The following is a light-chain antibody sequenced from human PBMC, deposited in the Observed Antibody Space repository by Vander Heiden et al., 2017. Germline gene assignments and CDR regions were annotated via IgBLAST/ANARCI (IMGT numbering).Light chain of an antibody. CDR1: SSNIGSNY. J-gene: IGLJ3*02. CDR3: AAWDDSLSGPV. V-gene: IGLV1-47*01. Sequence: QSVLTQPPSASGTPGQRVTLSCSGSSSNIGSNYVSWYQQLPGPAPKLLVYGNNQRPSGVPDRFSGSKSGTSASLAISGLRSEDEADYYCAAWDDSLSGPVFGGGTKLTVL. CDR2: GNN.